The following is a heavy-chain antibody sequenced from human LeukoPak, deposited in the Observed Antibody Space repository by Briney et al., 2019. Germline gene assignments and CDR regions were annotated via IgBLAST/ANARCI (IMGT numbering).Heavy chain of an antibody. J-gene: IGHJ5*02. V-gene: IGHV4-31*03. CDR1: GGSVSSDGYY. D-gene: IGHD6-13*01. Sequence: SETLSLTCTVSGGSVSSDGYYWTWIRQQSGTGLEWIGYIYYSGTSYNNPSLKSRISMSIDTSKNEFSLKLTSVTAADTAVYYCARGRHGSSWYDPWGQGTLVTVSS. CDR3: ARGRHGSSWYDP. CDR2: IYYSGTS.